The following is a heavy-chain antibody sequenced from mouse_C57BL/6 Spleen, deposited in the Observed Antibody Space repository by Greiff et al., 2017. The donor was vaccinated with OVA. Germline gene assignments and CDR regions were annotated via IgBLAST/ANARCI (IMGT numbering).Heavy chain of an antibody. CDR3: ARTGDGYSLFAY. D-gene: IGHD2-3*01. CDR1: GYTFTGYW. V-gene: IGHV1-9*01. CDR2: ILPGSGST. J-gene: IGHJ3*01. Sequence: VQLQQSGAELMKPGASVKLSCKATGYTFTGYWIEWVKQRPGHGLEWIGEILPGSGSTNYNAKFKGKATFTADNSSHTAYMQLSSLTTEDSAIYYCARTGDGYSLFAYWGQGTLVTVSA.